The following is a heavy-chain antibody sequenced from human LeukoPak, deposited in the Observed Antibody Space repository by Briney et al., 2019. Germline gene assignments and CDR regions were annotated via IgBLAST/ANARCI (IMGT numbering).Heavy chain of an antibody. Sequence: ASVKVSCKSSGYTFTSYGISWVRQAPGQGLEWVGWISAYNGNTNYAQKLQGRVTMTTDTSTSTAYMELRSLRSDDTAVYYCARYFSGAGPYHYYIDVWGKGTTVTVSS. CDR1: GYTFTSYG. V-gene: IGHV1-18*01. CDR3: ARYFSGAGPYHYYIDV. CDR2: ISAYNGNT. J-gene: IGHJ6*03. D-gene: IGHD3-10*01.